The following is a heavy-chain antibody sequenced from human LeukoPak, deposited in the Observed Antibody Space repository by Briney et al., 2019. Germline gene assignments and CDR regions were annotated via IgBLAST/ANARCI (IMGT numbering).Heavy chain of an antibody. CDR2: IKQDGREK. Sequence: PGGSLRLSCAASGFTFSSYWMSWVRQAPGKGLEWVAYIKQDGREKYYVESVKGRFTISRDTAKNSLYLQMNSLRDEDTAVYSCARDGPGWEIPNDYWGQGTLVTVSS. D-gene: IGHD1-26*01. CDR3: ARDGPGWEIPNDY. CDR1: GFTFSSYW. J-gene: IGHJ4*02. V-gene: IGHV3-7*01.